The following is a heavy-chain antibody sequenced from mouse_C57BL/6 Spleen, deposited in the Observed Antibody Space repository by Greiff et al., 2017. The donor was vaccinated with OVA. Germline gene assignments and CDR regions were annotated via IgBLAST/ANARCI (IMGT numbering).Heavy chain of an antibody. CDR1: GFTFSDYG. J-gene: IGHJ3*01. CDR2: ISSGSSTI. V-gene: IGHV5-17*01. CDR3: ARSGYYGSSPFAY. D-gene: IGHD1-1*01. Sequence: EVQLVESGGGLVKPGGSLKLSCAASGFTFSDYGMHWVRQAPEKGLEWVAYISSGSSTIYYADTVKGRFTISRDNAKNTLSLQMTSLRSEDTAMYYCARSGYYGSSPFAYWGQGTLVTVSA.